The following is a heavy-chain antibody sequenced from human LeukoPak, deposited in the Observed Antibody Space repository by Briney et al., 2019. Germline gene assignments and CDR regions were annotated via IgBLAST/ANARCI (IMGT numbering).Heavy chain of an antibody. CDR2: ISGSGGST. D-gene: IGHD1-26*01. J-gene: IGHJ4*02. CDR3: ARSGSFSPTYYFDY. V-gene: IGHV3-23*01. Sequence: GVSLRLSCAASGFTFSSYAMSWVRQAPGKGLEWVSGISGSGGSTYYADSVEGRLTISRDNSKNTLYLQMDSLRAEDTAVYYCARSGSFSPTYYFDYWGQGTLVTVSS. CDR1: GFTFSSYA.